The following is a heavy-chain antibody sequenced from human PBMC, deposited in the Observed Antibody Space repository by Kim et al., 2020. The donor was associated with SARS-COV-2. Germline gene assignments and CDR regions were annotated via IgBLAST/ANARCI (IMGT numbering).Heavy chain of an antibody. D-gene: IGHD3-16*02. CDR3: AKLSLFDY. CDR2: GSNK. Sequence: GSNKYNADAVKGRFTISRNNSKNTLYLQMNSLRAEDTAVYYCAKLSLFDYWGQGTLVTVSS. V-gene: IGHV3-30*02. J-gene: IGHJ4*02.